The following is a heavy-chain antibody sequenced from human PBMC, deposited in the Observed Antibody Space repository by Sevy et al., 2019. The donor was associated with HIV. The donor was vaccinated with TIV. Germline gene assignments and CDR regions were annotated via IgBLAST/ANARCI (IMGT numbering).Heavy chain of an antibody. CDR2: IYHGGNT. D-gene: IGHD6-19*01. CDR1: GGSITSSGYL. V-gene: IGHV4-39*01. J-gene: IGHJ3*01. Sequence: SETLSLTCTVSGGSITSSGYLWGWIRQTPAKGLEWIGNIYHGGNTYYNPSLKSRVTISIDTSKNQFSLGLSSVTAADTAVYHCARYIQQWVDGFDVWGQGTMVTVSS. CDR3: ARYIQQWVDGFDV.